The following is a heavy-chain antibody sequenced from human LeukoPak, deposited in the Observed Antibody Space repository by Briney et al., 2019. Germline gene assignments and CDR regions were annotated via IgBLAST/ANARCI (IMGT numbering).Heavy chain of an antibody. CDR2: ISGSGGST. D-gene: IGHD3-22*01. CDR1: GFTFSSYA. V-gene: IGHV3-23*01. J-gene: IGHJ4*02. Sequence: QPGGSLRLPCAASGFTFSSYAMSWVRQAPGKGLEWVSAISGSGGSTYYADSVKGRFTISRDNSRNTLYLQMNSLRAEDTAVYYCASRSFYDSSGYPIDYWGQGTLVTVSS. CDR3: ASRSFYDSSGYPIDY.